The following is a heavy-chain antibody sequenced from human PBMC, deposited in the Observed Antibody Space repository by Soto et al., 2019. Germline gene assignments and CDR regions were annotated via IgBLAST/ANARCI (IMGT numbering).Heavy chain of an antibody. CDR3: ANVYKVWQLGLLGD. J-gene: IGHJ4*02. Sequence: EVQLLESGGGLVQPGGSLRLSCAASGFTFSSYAMSWVRQAPGKGLEWVSAISGSGGSTYYADSVKGRFTMSRDNSKNTLYLQMNSLRAEDTAVYYCANVYKVWQLGLLGDWGQGTLVTVSS. V-gene: IGHV3-23*01. D-gene: IGHD6-6*01. CDR2: ISGSGGST. CDR1: GFTFSSYA.